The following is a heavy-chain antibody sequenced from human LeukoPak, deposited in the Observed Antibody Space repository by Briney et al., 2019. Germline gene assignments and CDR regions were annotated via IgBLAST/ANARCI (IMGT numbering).Heavy chain of an antibody. CDR1: GGSISSYY. V-gene: IGHV4-59*08. J-gene: IGHJ4*02. Sequence: KPSETLSLTCTVSGGSISSYYWSWIWQPPGKGLEWIGYIYYSGSTNYNPSLKSRVTISVDTSKNQFSLKLSSVTAADMAVYYCARMQGSGWYGYFDYWGQGTLVTVSS. CDR2: IYYSGST. CDR3: ARMQGSGWYGYFDY. D-gene: IGHD6-19*01.